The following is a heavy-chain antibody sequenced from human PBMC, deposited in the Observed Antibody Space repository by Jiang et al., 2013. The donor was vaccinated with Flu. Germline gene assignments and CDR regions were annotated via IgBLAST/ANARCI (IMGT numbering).Heavy chain of an antibody. CDR2: IYPGDSDT. CDR1: GYSFSDYW. Sequence: GAEVKKPGESLKISCKGSGYSFSDYWIGWVRQMPGKGLEWMGIIYPGDSDTRYSPSFQGQVTISADKSITTAYLHWSSLKASDTATYFCARLRGAWFDPWGQGTLVTVSS. D-gene: IGHD3-16*01. V-gene: IGHV5-51*01. J-gene: IGHJ5*02. CDR3: ARLRGAWFDP.